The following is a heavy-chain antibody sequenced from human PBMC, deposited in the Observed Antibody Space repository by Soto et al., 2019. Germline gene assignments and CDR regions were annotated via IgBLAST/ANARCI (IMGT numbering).Heavy chain of an antibody. CDR2: ISGQNGDT. CDR3: AIDPEIMPGATALFDY. J-gene: IGHJ4*02. V-gene: IGHV1-18*01. Sequence: QVQLVQSEAIMKKPGASVKVSCKASGYTFSKHGISWVRQAPGQGLEWMGWISGQNGDTKYAQKFPCRLTLTTDTFTRAVFWELRRLTSDDTAVYYCAIDPEIMPGATALFDYCDRGILLTVSS. D-gene: IGHD2-2*01. CDR1: GYTFSKHG.